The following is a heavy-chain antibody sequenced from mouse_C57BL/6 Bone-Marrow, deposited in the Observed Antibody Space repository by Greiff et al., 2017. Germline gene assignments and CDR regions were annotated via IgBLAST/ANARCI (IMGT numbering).Heavy chain of an antibody. V-gene: IGHV3-3*01. CDR1: GFSINSDCY. J-gene: IGHJ2*01. CDR2: TFYSGIT. D-gene: IGHD1-1*01. CDR3: ARVVITTVAPYYFDY. Sequence: EVQLVESGPSLVRPSQTLSLTCTVTGFSINSDCYWIWIRQFPGNKLEYIGYTFYSGITYYNPSLESRTYITRDTSKNQFSLKLSSVTTEDTATYYCARVVITTVAPYYFDYWGQGTTLTVSS.